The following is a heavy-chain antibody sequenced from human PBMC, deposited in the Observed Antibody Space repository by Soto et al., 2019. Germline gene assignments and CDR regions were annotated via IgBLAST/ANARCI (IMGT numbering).Heavy chain of an antibody. CDR3: AKGAQPTQYYFDF. Sequence: EVQLLESGGGLVQPGGSLRLSCAASGFTFSTYGMSWVRQAPGKGLEWVSAISNSGGSTSYTGSVRVRFTISRDNSRNTVYLQMNSLRADDTAVYFCAKGAQPTQYYFDFWGQGTLVTVSS. CDR1: GFTFSTYG. CDR2: ISNSGGST. J-gene: IGHJ4*02. V-gene: IGHV3-23*01. D-gene: IGHD2-2*01.